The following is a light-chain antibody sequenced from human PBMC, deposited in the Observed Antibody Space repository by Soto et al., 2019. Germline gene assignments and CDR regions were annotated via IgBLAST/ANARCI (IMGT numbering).Light chain of an antibody. V-gene: IGKV1-5*01. CDR1: QSISIW. Sequence: DIQMTQSPSTLSASVGDRVTITCRASQSISIWLAWYQQKPGKAPNLLISDSSDLQSGVPSRFSGSGSGTEFTLTISSLQPDDFATYYCQQYSDYSPRTFAQGTKVDIK. CDR2: DSS. J-gene: IGKJ1*01. CDR3: QQYSDYSPRT.